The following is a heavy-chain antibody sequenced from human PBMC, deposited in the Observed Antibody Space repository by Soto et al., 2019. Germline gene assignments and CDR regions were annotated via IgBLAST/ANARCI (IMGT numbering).Heavy chain of an antibody. Sequence: SETLSLTCTVSGGSISSSSYYWGWIRQPPGKGLEWIGSIYYSGSTYYNPSLKSRVTISVDTSKNQFSLKLSSVTAADTAVYYCARHGGIHYGDYLDYWGQGTLVTVSS. CDR1: GGSISSSSYY. D-gene: IGHD4-17*01. V-gene: IGHV4-39*01. J-gene: IGHJ4*02. CDR3: ARHGGIHYGDYLDY. CDR2: IYYSGST.